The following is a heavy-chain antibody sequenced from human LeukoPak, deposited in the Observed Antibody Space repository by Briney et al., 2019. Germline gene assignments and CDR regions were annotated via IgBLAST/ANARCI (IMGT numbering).Heavy chain of an antibody. CDR1: GGTFSSYA. Sequence: VASVKVSCKASGGTFSSYAISWVRQAPGQGLEWMGRIIPILGIANYAQKFQGRVTITADKSTSTAYMELSSLRSEDTAVYYCARDYPADSVFGYWGQGTLVTVSS. V-gene: IGHV1-69*04. J-gene: IGHJ4*02. CDR2: IIPILGIA. D-gene: IGHD2-2*01. CDR3: ARDYPADSVFGY.